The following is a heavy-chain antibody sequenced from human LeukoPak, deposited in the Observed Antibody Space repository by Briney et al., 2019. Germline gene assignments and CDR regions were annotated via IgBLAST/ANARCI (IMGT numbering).Heavy chain of an antibody. Sequence: PGGSLRLSCAASGFTFSDYYMSWIRQAPGKGLEWVSYISSSSSYTNYADSVKGRFTISRDNAKNSPYLQMNSLRAEDTAVYYCASTGSSGWNYFDYWGQGTLVTVSS. V-gene: IGHV3-11*06. CDR2: ISSSSSYT. J-gene: IGHJ4*02. CDR1: GFTFSDYY. D-gene: IGHD6-19*01. CDR3: ASTGSSGWNYFDY.